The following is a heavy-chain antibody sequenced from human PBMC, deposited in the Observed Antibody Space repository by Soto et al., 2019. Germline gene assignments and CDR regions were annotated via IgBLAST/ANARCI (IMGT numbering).Heavy chain of an antibody. V-gene: IGHV3-30*18. CDR3: AKDLSSSGYYAIDD. Sequence: QVQLVESGGGVVQPGRSLRLSCAASGFTFSSYAMHWVRQAPGKGLEWVALISYDGSNKEYADSVKGRFTISRDNSKNTLSVRMTSLKAEDTAVYYCAKDLSSSGYYAIDDWGQGTLVTVSS. D-gene: IGHD3-22*01. CDR2: ISYDGSNK. CDR1: GFTFSSYA. J-gene: IGHJ4*02.